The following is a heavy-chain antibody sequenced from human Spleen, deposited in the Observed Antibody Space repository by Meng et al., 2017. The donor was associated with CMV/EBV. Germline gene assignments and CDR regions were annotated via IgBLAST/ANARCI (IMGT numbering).Heavy chain of an antibody. CDR1: GFSFTTYG. V-gene: IGHV3-30*02. D-gene: IGHD2-2*01. Sequence: GGSLRLSCAASGFSFTTYGMHWVRQAPGKGLEWVSFLQYDESYKLYADSVKGRFAISRDNSKNTLYLQMNSLRGEDTALYYCAKDQIVPVSSAAYYYNYGMDVWGQGTTVTVSS. CDR3: AKDQIVPVSSAAYYYNYGMDV. J-gene: IGHJ6*02. CDR2: LQYDESYK.